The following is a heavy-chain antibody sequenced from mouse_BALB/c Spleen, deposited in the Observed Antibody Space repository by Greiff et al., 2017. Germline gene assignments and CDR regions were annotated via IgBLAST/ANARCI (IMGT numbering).Heavy chain of an antibody. J-gene: IGHJ4*01. Sequence: EVQLEQSGAGLVKLGGSLKISCEASGYTFSSYYMSWVRQTPEKRLELIASINSNGGSTYYPDTVKGRSTMTRDKATNTPYLQMSSLKSEDTALYYCARYGNYYAMDYWGQGTSVTVSS. CDR1: GYTFSSYY. CDR2: INSNGGST. CDR3: ARYGNYYAMDY. D-gene: IGHD2-10*02. V-gene: IGHV5-6-2*01.